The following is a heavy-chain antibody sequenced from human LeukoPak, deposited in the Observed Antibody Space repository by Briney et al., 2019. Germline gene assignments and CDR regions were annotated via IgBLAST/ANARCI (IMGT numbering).Heavy chain of an antibody. CDR3: ARVRRYCSSTSCYTYYYYGMDV. J-gene: IGHJ6*02. CDR1: GFTFSSYA. Sequence: GRSLRLSCAASGFTFSSYAMHWVRQAPGKGLEWAAVISYDGSNKYYADSVKGRFTISRDNSKNTLYLQMNSLRAEDTAVYYCARVRRYCSSTSCYTYYYYGMDVWGQGTTVTVSS. CDR2: ISYDGSNK. D-gene: IGHD2-2*02. V-gene: IGHV3-30-3*01.